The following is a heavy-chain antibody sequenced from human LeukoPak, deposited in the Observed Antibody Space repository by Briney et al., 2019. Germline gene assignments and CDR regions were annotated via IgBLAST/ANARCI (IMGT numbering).Heavy chain of an antibody. Sequence: SQTLSLTCTVSGGSISSGSYYWSWIRQPAGKGLEWIGRIYTSGSTNYNPSLKSRVTISVDTSKNQFPLKLSSVTAADTAVYYCARDHYDSSGYYYWFDPWGQGTLVTVSS. V-gene: IGHV4-61*02. CDR2: IYTSGST. D-gene: IGHD3-22*01. CDR3: ARDHYDSSGYYYWFDP. CDR1: GGSISSGSYY. J-gene: IGHJ5*02.